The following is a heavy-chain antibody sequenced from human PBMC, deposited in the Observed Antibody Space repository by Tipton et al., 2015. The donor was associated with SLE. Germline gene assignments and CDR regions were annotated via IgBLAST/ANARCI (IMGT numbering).Heavy chain of an antibody. V-gene: IGHV4-59*04. Sequence: TLSLTCSVSGGSINTHYFGWIRQAPGKGLEWIGETDHNGDATYNPSLKSRATISLDTSKNQFSLRLTSMTAADAAVYYCATFFGHSSASPDALDIWGQGTMVTVSS. CDR2: TDHNGDA. CDR1: GGSINTHY. J-gene: IGHJ3*02. D-gene: IGHD6-6*01. CDR3: ATFFGHSSASPDALDI.